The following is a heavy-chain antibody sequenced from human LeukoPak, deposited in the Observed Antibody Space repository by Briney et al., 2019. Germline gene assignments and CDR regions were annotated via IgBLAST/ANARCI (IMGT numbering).Heavy chain of an antibody. CDR2: IYYSGST. V-gene: IGHV4-31*03. CDR3: ARDQSITMTEGAFDI. J-gene: IGHJ3*02. D-gene: IGHD3-22*01. Sequence: PSETLSLTCTVSGGSISSGGYYWSWIRQHPGKGLEWIGNIYYSGSTYYNPSLKSRVIILVETFKMQFSLKLSSVTDADMVVYYCARDQSITMTEGAFDIWGQGTMVTVSS. CDR1: GGSISSGGYY.